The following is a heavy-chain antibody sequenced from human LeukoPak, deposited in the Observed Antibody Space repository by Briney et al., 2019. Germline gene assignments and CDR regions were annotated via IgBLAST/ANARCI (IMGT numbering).Heavy chain of an antibody. CDR2: INHSGST. CDR1: GGSFSGYY. Sequence: SSETLSLTCAVYGGSFSGYYWSWIRQPPGKGLEWIGEINHSGSTNYNPSLKSRVTISVDTSKKQFSLKLISVTAADTAVYYCARGDYGAFDYWAQGTLVTVSS. V-gene: IGHV4-34*01. D-gene: IGHD4-17*01. CDR3: ARGDYGAFDY. J-gene: IGHJ4*02.